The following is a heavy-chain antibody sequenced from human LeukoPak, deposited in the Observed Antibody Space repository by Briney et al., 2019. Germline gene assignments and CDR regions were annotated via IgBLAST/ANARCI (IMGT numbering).Heavy chain of an antibody. CDR2: IFHSGST. J-gene: IGHJ6*03. Sequence: PSESLSPTCLVSGGFLSSYHWSWIRQPPGKGLEWVGSIFHSGSTNYNPSLKKRVTMSVDTSKNQFSLKVSSVTAADTAVYYCARVFDSGSQAYFYYMDVWGKGTTVTIFS. CDR1: GGFLSSYH. CDR3: ARVFDSGSQAYFYYMDV. D-gene: IGHD3-10*01. V-gene: IGHV4-59*01.